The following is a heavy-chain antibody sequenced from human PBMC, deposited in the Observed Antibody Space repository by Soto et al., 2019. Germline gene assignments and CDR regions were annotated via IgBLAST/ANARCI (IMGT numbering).Heavy chain of an antibody. D-gene: IGHD6-13*01. J-gene: IGHJ4*02. V-gene: IGHV3-23*01. CDR2: LSGSGGET. Sequence: AGGSLRLSCAASGFTFSDYGMAWVRQAPGKGLEWVSALSGSGGETYYADSVKGRFTVSRDNSRNTLYLQINSLRAEGTAVYYCAKTIRGGYSSSWYYFDYWGQGTLVTVSS. CDR1: GFTFSDYG. CDR3: AKTIRGGYSSSWYYFDY.